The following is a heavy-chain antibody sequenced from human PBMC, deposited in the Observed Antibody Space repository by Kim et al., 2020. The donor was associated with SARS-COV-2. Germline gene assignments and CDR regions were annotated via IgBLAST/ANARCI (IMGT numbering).Heavy chain of an antibody. CDR2: ISGSGGST. V-gene: IGHV3-23*01. CDR1: GFTFSSYA. CDR3: AKDDRAGCSSTSCYAFDI. D-gene: IGHD2-2*01. J-gene: IGHJ3*02. Sequence: GGSLRLSCAASGFTFSSYAMSWVRQAPGKGLEWVSHISGSGGSTDYADSVQGRFTISRDNSKNTLYLQMNSLRAEDTAVYYCAKDDRAGCSSTSCYAFDIWGQGTLVTVSS.